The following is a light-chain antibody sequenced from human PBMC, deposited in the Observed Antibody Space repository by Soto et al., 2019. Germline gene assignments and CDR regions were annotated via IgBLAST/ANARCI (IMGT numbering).Light chain of an antibody. CDR2: DAF. CDR1: QSIRSL. J-gene: IGKJ1*01. V-gene: IGKV1-5*01. CDR3: QHYSSYSGA. Sequence: DIQMTQSPSTLSASVGDRVTITCRASQSIRSLLAWYQQKPGKAPRVLIYDAFSLGSGVPSRFSGSGSGTEFTLTISSLQPEDFAVYYCQHYSSYSGAFGQGTKVDIK.